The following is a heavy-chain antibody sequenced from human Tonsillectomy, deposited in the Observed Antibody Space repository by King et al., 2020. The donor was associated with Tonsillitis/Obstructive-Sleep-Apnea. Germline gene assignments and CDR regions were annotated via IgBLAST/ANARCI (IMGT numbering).Heavy chain of an antibody. CDR3: ARAEVPPDHYYYYYYMDV. Sequence: QLVQSGAEVKKPGSSVKVSCKASGGTFSSYAISWVRQAPGQGLEWMGGIIPIFGTANYAQKFQGRVTITADESTSTAYMELSSLRSEDTAVYYCARAEVPPDHYYYYYYMDVWGKGTTVTVSS. CDR2: IIPIFGTA. V-gene: IGHV1-69*01. J-gene: IGHJ6*03. D-gene: IGHD2-2*01. CDR1: GGTFSSYA.